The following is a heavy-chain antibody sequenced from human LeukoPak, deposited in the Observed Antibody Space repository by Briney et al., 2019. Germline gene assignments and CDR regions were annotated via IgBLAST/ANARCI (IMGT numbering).Heavy chain of an antibody. CDR2: IDWDDDK. D-gene: IGHD2-15*01. CDR3: ARRYCSGGSCYSEYDYFDY. CDR1: GFSLSTSGMC. Sequence: GPTLVNPTQTLTLTCTFSGFSLSTSGMCVSWIREPPVNTLEGPARIDWDDDKYYSTSLKTRLTIYKDTSKNQVVLTLTNIDPVDTATYYCARRYCSGGSCYSEYDYFDYWGQGTLVTVSS. J-gene: IGHJ4*02. V-gene: IGHV2-70*11.